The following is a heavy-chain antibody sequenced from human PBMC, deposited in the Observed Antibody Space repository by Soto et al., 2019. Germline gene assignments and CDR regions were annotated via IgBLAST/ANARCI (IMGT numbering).Heavy chain of an antibody. CDR3: AKAYCSGGRCYFFWYFDL. CDR2: ISGSGGST. V-gene: IGHV3-23*01. J-gene: IGHJ2*01. D-gene: IGHD2-15*01. Sequence: EVQLLESGGGLVQPGGSLRLSCAASGFTFSSYAMSWVRQAPGNGLDCVSAISGSGGSTYYADSVKGRFTISRDNSKNTLYLQMNNLRAEDTAVYYCAKAYCSGGRCYFFWYFDLWGRGTLVTVSS. CDR1: GFTFSSYA.